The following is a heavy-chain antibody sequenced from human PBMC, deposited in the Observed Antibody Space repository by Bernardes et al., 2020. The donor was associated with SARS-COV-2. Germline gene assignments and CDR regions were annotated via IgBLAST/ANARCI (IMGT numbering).Heavy chain of an antibody. CDR2: VIGSGSSAGT. V-gene: IGHV3-23*01. Sequence: GGSLRLSCAASGFTFSTYAMSWVRQAPGKGLEWVSAVIGSGSSAGTYYADSVKGRFTISRDNSKNTLYLQMNSLRAEDTAVYYCARSTEGGRLYHFGMDVWGQGTTVTVSS. J-gene: IGHJ6*02. CDR1: GFTFSTYA. D-gene: IGHD4-17*01. CDR3: ARSTEGGRLYHFGMDV.